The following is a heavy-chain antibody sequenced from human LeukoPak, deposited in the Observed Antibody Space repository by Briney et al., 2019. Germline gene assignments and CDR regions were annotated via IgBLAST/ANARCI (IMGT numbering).Heavy chain of an antibody. V-gene: IGHV1-2*02. CDR3: ARAPLAEWELLFYFDY. CDR1: GYTFTDYY. CDR2: IDPNSGGT. Sequence: AASVKASCKASGYTFTDYYIHWVRQAPGQGLEWMGWIDPNSGGTNFAQKFQGRVTMTTDTSITTAYMELSRLRSDDTAVYYCARAPLAEWELLFYFDYWGQGTLVTVSS. D-gene: IGHD1-26*01. J-gene: IGHJ4*02.